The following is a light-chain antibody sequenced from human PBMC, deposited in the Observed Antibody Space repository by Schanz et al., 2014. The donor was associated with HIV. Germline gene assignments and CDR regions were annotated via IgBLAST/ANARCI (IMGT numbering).Light chain of an antibody. V-gene: IGKV1-5*03. Sequence: IQMTQSPSTVSASVGDRVTLTCRASQTIGRLMAWYQQKPGRAPKLLIYQASTLETGVPSRFSGSGSGTSFTSLQPDDFATYYCQQCVTYPYTFGQGTKLDIK. CDR1: QTIGRL. CDR3: QQCVTYPYT. CDR2: QAS. J-gene: IGKJ2*01.